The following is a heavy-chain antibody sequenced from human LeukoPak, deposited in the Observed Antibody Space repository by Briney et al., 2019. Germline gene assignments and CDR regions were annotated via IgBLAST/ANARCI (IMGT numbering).Heavy chain of an antibody. Sequence: GGSLRLSCAASGFTFDDYAIHWVRQAPGKGLVWVSRINGDGTSTTYADSVRGRFSISRDNAKNTLYLQMNSLRVEDTAVYYCARSLRNSESGYWSYYMDVWGKGTTVTVSS. D-gene: IGHD2-8*02. CDR3: ARSLRNSESGYWSYYMDV. J-gene: IGHJ6*03. CDR1: GFTFDDYA. CDR2: INGDGTST. V-gene: IGHV3-74*01.